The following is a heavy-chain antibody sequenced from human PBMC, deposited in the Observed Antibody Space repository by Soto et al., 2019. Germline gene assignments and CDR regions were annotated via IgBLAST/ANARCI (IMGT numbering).Heavy chain of an antibody. Sequence: QVQLQESGPGLVKPSGTLSLTCAVSGGSISSSNWWSWVRQPPGKGLEWIGEIYHSGSTNYNPSLKSLVTISVDKSKNQFSLKLSSVTAADTAVYYCARDLEEAVYYGDRGVLDYWGQGTLVTVSS. J-gene: IGHJ4*02. CDR3: ARDLEEAVYYGDRGVLDY. CDR2: IYHSGST. D-gene: IGHD4-17*01. V-gene: IGHV4-4*02. CDR1: GGSISSSNW.